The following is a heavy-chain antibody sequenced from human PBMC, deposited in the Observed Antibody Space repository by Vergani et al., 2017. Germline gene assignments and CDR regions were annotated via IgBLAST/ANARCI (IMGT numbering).Heavy chain of an antibody. D-gene: IGHD3-22*01. J-gene: IGHJ4*02. CDR3: ARAVVVVSIGGDYFDY. V-gene: IGHV1-69*06. CDR1: GGTFSSYA. Sequence: QVQLVQSGAEVKKPGSSVKVSCKASGGTFSSYAISWVRQAPGQGLEWMGGIIPIFGTANYAQKFQGRVTITAAKSTSTAYMELSSLRSEDTAVYYCARAVVVVSIGGDYFDYWGQGTLVTVSS. CDR2: IIPIFGTA.